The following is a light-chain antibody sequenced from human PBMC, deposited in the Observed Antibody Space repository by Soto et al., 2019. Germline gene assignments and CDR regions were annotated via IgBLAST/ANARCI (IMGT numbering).Light chain of an antibody. J-gene: IGKJ3*01. V-gene: IGKV1-16*02. CDR1: QDSSTY. CDR2: AAS. Sequence: DIQMTQSPSSLSASVGDRVTITCRASQDSSTYLAWFQQKPGNAPKSLIYAASSLQSGVPSKFSGSGSGTDFTLTISSLQPEDFATYDCQHYYSYPFTFGPGTKVDIK. CDR3: QHYYSYPFT.